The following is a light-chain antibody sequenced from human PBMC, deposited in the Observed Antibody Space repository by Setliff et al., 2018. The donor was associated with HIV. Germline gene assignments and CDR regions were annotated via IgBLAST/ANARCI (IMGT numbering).Light chain of an antibody. J-gene: IGLJ1*01. CDR1: SSDVGSYNY. V-gene: IGLV2-14*03. CDR2: DVS. Sequence: QSALAQPRSVSGSPGQSVTIPCTGTSSDVGSYNYVTWYQQHPGKVPKLMIYDVSNRPSGVSNRFSGSKSGNTASLTISGLQAEDEADYYCNSYTSSSTFVFGTGTKVTVL. CDR3: NSYTSSSTFV.